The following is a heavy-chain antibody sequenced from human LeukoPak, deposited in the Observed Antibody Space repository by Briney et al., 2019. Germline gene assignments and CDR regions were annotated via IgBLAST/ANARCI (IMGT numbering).Heavy chain of an antibody. CDR2: ISGSGGST. D-gene: IGHD2-2*01. CDR1: GFTFSSYA. Sequence: GGSLRLSCAASGFTFSSYAMSWVRQAPGKWLESVSAISGSGGSTYYADSVKGRFTISRDNSKNTLYLQMNSLRAEDTAVYYCAKDLRAHCSSTSCYLNWFDPWGQGTLVTVSS. J-gene: IGHJ5*02. CDR3: AKDLRAHCSSTSCYLNWFDP. V-gene: IGHV3-23*01.